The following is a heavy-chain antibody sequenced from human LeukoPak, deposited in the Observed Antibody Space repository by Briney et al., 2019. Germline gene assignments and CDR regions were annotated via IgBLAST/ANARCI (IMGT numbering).Heavy chain of an antibody. CDR1: GYTFTSYA. CDR3: ARGLSVLSWHDLYRISGY. D-gene: IGHD1-1*01. V-gene: IGHV7-4-1*02. J-gene: IGHJ4*02. CDR2: INTNTGNP. Sequence: GASVKVSCKASGYTFTSYAMHWVRQAPGQGLEWMGWINTNTGNPTYAQGFTGRFVFSLDTSVSTAYLQISSLKAEDTAMYYCARGLSVLSWHDLYRISGYWGQGTLVTVSS.